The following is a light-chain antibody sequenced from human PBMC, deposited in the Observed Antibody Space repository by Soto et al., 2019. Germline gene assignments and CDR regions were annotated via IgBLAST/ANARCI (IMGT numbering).Light chain of an antibody. V-gene: IGKV3-20*01. J-gene: IGKJ1*01. CDR2: GAS. Sequence: EIVLTQSPGSLSLSPGERATISCRASQSVSSTFFAWYQQRPGQAPRLLMYGASSRATGIPERFSGSGSGTYFTLTISRLEPEDFAVYYCQHFDSSVTFGQGTKVEIK. CDR3: QHFDSSVT. CDR1: QSVSSTF.